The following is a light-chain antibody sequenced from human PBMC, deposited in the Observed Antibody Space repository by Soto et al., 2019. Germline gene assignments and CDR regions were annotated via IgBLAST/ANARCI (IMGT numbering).Light chain of an antibody. J-gene: IGKJ4*01. CDR1: QSVSNY. CDR3: QQRSIWVT. CDR2: DAS. Sequence: EIVMTQSPATLSLSPGERATLSCRASQSVSNYVAWYQQKPGQAPRLLIYDASNRATGIPARFSGSGSGTDFTLTISSLEPEDVAVYYCQQRSIWVTFGGGTKVEIK. V-gene: IGKV3-11*01.